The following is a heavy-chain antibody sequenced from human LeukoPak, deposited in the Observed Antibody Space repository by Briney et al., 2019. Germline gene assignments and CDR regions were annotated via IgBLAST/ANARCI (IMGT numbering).Heavy chain of an antibody. Sequence: HPGGSLRLSCAASGFDFSNYWMYWVRQAPGKGLEWVANIEQDGSEKYYVDSVRGRFTISRDNAKNSLSLQMNSLRAEDTAVYYCASNYGGWGQGTLVTVSS. J-gene: IGHJ4*02. CDR1: GFDFSNYW. CDR2: IEQDGSEK. V-gene: IGHV3-7*03. CDR3: ASNYGG. D-gene: IGHD4-11*01.